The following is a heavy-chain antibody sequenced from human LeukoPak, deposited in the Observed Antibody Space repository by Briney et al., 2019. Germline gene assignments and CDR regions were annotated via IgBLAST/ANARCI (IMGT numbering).Heavy chain of an antibody. V-gene: IGHV3-23*01. J-gene: IGHJ4*02. D-gene: IGHD3-22*01. CDR2: IGGSGGST. CDR1: GFTFSSYS. CDR3: AKGHYYDSSNYYYGRPNIFDY. Sequence: GGSLRLSCAASGFTFSSYSMSWVRQAPGKGLEWVSTIGGSGGSTYYADSVKGRFTISRDNPKKTLYLQMDSLGAEDTAVYYCAKGHYYDSSNYYYGRPNIFDYWGQGTLVTVSS.